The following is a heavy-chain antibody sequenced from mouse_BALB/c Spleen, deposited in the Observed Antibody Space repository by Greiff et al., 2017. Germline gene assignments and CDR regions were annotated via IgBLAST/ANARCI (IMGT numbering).Heavy chain of an antibody. Sequence: QVQLQQPGAELVMPGASVKMSCKASGYTFTDYWMHWVKQRPGQGLEWIGAIDTSDSYTSYNQKFKGKATLTVDESSSTAYMQLSSLTSEDSAVYYCARFTTASFDYWGQGTTLTVSS. D-gene: IGHD1-2*01. V-gene: IGHV1-69*01. CDR2: IDTSDSYT. CDR1: GYTFTDYW. CDR3: ARFTTASFDY. J-gene: IGHJ2*01.